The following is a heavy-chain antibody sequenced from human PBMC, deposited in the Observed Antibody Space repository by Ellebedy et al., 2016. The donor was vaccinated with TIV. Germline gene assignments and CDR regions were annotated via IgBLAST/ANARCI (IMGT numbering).Heavy chain of an antibody. V-gene: IGHV1-69*13. D-gene: IGHD2-2*01. CDR3: ARGETCTSTTCYYRDGMDV. CDR2: IIPIFDTA. CDR1: GGTFSSYA. Sequence: AASVKVSCKVSGGTFSSYALSWVRQAPGQGLEWMGGIIPIFDTAHYAPRFQGRVTLTADESTSTAYMELRSLTSEDTAVYYCARGETCTSTTCYYRDGMDVWGHGTTVSVSS. J-gene: IGHJ6*02.